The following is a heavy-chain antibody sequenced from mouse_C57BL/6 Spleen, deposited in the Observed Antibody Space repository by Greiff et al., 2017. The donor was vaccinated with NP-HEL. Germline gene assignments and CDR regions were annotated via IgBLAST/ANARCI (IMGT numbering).Heavy chain of an antibody. Sequence: QVQLQQSGPGLVQPSQSLSITCTVSGFSLTSYGVHWVRQSPGKGLEWLGVIWRGGSIDYNAAFMSRLSITKDNSKSQVFFKMNSLQADDTAIYYCAKKDYDPYAMDYWGQGTSVTVSS. CDR1: GFSLTSYG. CDR2: IWRGGSI. V-gene: IGHV2-5*01. CDR3: AKKDYDPYAMDY. J-gene: IGHJ4*01. D-gene: IGHD2-4*01.